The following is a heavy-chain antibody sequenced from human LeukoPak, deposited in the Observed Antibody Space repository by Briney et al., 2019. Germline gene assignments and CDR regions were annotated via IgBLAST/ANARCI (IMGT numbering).Heavy chain of an antibody. CDR1: GVSISSGGYY. CDR3: ARGYDYVWGSYRYTFDY. V-gene: IGHV4-31*03. J-gene: IGHJ4*02. Sequence: SETLSLTCSVSGVSISSGGYYWSWVRQHPGKGLEWIGVIYYSGSTNCNPSLKSRVTISRDTSKNQFSLKLSSVTAADTAVYYCARGYDYVWGSYRYTFDYWGQGTLVTVSS. D-gene: IGHD3-16*02. CDR2: IYYSGST.